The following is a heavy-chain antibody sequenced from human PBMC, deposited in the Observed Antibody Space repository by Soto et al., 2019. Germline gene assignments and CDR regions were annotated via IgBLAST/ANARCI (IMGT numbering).Heavy chain of an antibody. D-gene: IGHD2-15*01. CDR3: ARVHCSAGTCLDGLDF. Sequence: TLPLTCVISGDSVSSNGACWNWIRQSPSRGLQWLGRIYYRSKWFHDYAASVESRMAINPDTSRNQFSLQLNYVTPEDTAVYYCARVHCSAGTCLDGLDFRGQGTTVTVSS. CDR2: IYYRSKWFH. CDR1: GDSVSSNGAC. V-gene: IGHV6-1*01. J-gene: IGHJ6*02.